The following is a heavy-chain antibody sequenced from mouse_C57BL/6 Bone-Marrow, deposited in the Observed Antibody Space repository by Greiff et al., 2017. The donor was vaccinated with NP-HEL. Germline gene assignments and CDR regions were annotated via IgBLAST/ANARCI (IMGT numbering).Heavy chain of an antibody. V-gene: IGHV14-4*01. CDR3: TRDYYGSSYVWYFDV. Sequence: DVKLVESGAELVRPGASVKLSCTASGFNIKDDDMHWVKQRPEQGLEWIGWIDPENGDTEYASKFQGKATITADTSSNTAYLQLSSLTSEDTAVYYCTRDYYGSSYVWYFDVWGTGTTVTVSS. D-gene: IGHD1-1*01. J-gene: IGHJ1*03. CDR2: IDPENGDT. CDR1: GFNIKDDD.